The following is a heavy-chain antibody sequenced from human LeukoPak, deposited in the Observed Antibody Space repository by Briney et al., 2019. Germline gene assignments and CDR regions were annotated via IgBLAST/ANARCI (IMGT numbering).Heavy chain of an antibody. CDR1: GGSISSYY. Sequence: SETLSLTCTVSGGSISSYYWSWIRQPPGKGLEGMGYIYYSGSTNYNPSLKSRVTISVDTSKYQYSLKLRSVTAADTAVYYCARGPGACSGGSCYSESYYGMDVWGQGTTVTVSS. D-gene: IGHD2-15*01. J-gene: IGHJ6*02. CDR2: IYYSGST. CDR3: ARGPGACSGGSCYSESYYGMDV. V-gene: IGHV4-59*01.